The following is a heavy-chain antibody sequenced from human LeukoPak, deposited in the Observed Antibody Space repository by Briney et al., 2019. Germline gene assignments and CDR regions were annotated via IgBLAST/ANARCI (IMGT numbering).Heavy chain of an antibody. D-gene: IGHD3-3*01. CDR3: AKALHESGYSYYYYYYGMGV. J-gene: IGHJ6*02. V-gene: IGHV3-23*01. CDR1: GFTFSSYA. CDR2: ISGSGGST. Sequence: PGGSLRLSCAASGFTFSSYAMSWVRQAPGKGLEWVSAISGSGGSTYYADSVKGRFTISRDNSKNTLYLQMNSLRAEDTAVYYCAKALHESGYSYYYYYYGMGVWGQGTTVTVSS.